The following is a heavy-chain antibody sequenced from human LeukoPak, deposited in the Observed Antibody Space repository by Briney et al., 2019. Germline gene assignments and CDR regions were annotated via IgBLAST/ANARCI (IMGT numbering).Heavy chain of an antibody. D-gene: IGHD6-13*01. V-gene: IGHV3-30*02. Sequence: PGGSLRLSCAASGFTFSSYGMHWVRQAPGKGLEWVAFIRYDGSNKYYADSVKGRFTISRDNSKNTLYLQMNSLRAEDTAVYYCAKNGYSSSWYWFDPWGQGTLVTVSS. CDR1: GFTFSSYG. J-gene: IGHJ5*02. CDR3: AKNGYSSSWYWFDP. CDR2: IRYDGSNK.